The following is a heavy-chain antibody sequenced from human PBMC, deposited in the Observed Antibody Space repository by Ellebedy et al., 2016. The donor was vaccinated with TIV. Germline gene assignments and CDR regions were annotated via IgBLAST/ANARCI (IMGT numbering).Heavy chain of an antibody. CDR3: ASEKFVVVPAAVDYYYYGMDV. Sequence: SVKVSXKASGGTFSSYAISWVRQAPGQGLEWMGRIIPILGIANYAQKFQGRVTITADKSTSTAYMELSSLRSEDTAVYYCASEKFVVVPAAVDYYYYGMDVWGQGTTVTVSS. J-gene: IGHJ6*02. V-gene: IGHV1-69*04. D-gene: IGHD2-2*01. CDR1: GGTFSSYA. CDR2: IIPILGIA.